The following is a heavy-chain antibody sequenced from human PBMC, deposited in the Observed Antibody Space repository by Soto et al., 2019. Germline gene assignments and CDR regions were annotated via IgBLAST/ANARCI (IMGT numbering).Heavy chain of an antibody. D-gene: IGHD3-3*01. V-gene: IGHV1-69*01. J-gene: IGHJ4*02. CDR3: ATGVIWIGYFTVDS. CDR1: GGSFGNSA. Sequence: QVLLVQSGAEVKKPGSSVKISCKASGGSFGNSAINWVRQTPGQGLEWLGGFIPVYRTLNYGQKFQGRVTITADESTGTAYMTLNSLASNDTAVYYCATGVIWIGYFTVDSWGQGTRVTVSS. CDR2: FIPVYRTL.